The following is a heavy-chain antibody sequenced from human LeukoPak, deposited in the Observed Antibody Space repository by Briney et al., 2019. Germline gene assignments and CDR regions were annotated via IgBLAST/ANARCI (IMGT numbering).Heavy chain of an antibody. CDR1: GFTFSSYA. CDR3: AKCTKGGSSGLLDY. D-gene: IGHD6-6*01. J-gene: IGHJ4*02. V-gene: IGHV3-23*01. Sequence: GGSLRLSCAASGFTFSSYAMSWVRQAPGKGLEWVSAISGSGGSTYYADSVKGRFTISRDNSKNTLYLQMNSLRAEDTAVYYCAKCTKGGSSGLLDYWGQGTLVTVSS. CDR2: ISGSGGST.